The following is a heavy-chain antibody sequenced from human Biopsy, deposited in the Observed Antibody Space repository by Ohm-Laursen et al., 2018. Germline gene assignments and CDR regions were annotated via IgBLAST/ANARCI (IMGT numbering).Heavy chain of an antibody. CDR2: INIDGSGT. CDR1: GFTFNSYW. CDR3: AKGRVGDSGSLDI. V-gene: IGHV3-74*03. Sequence: SLRLSCAASGFTFNSYWMHWVRQAPGKGLAWVSRINIDGSGTKYADSVKGRFTVSRDNSQNTLYLQMNSLRAEDTAIYYCAKGRVGDSGSLDIWGHGTMVTVSS. D-gene: IGHD2-15*01. J-gene: IGHJ3*02.